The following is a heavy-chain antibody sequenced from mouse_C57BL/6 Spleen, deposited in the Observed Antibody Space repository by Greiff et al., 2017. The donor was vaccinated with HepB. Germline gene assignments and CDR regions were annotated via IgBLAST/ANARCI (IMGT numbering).Heavy chain of an antibody. D-gene: IGHD1-1*02. CDR3: AREIYGGYFDV. V-gene: IGHV5-16*01. J-gene: IGHJ1*03. Sequence: DVKLVESEGGLVQPGSSMKLSCTASGFTFSDYYMAWVRQVPEKGLEWVANINYDGSSTYYLDSLNSRFIISRDNAKNILYLQMSSLKSEDTATYYCAREIYGGYFDVWGTGTTVTVSS. CDR2: INYDGSST. CDR1: GFTFSDYY.